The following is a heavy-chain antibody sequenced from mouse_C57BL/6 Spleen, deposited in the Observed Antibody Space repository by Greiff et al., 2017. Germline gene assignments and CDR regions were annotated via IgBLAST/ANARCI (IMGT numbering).Heavy chain of an antibody. D-gene: IGHD1-3*01. CDR1: GFSLTSYG. J-gene: IGHJ4*01. CDR3: ARSERVGYAMDY. Sequence: VKLMESGPGLVAPSQSLSITCTVSGFSLTSYGVDWVRQSPGKGLEWLGVIWGVGSTNYNSALKSRLSISKDNSKSQVILQMNSLQTDDTARYYCARSERVGYAMDYWGQGTSVTVSS. CDR2: IWGVGST. V-gene: IGHV2-6*01.